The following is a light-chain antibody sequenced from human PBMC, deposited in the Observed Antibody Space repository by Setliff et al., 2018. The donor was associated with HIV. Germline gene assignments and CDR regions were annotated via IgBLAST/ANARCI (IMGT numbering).Light chain of an antibody. V-gene: IGLV2-8*01. CDR2: EVG. J-gene: IGLJ1*01. Sequence: QSALPQPASVSGSRGQSIAISCTGTSHDVGAYNYVSWYQQHPGKAPKLMIYEVGKRPSGVPDRFSGSKSGNTASLTVSGLQAEDEADYYCSSYAGSNNVFGTGTKVTVL. CDR1: SHDVGAYNY. CDR3: SSYAGSNNV.